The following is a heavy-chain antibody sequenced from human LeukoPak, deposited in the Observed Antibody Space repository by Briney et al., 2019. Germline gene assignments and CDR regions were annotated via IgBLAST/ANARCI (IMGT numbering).Heavy chain of an antibody. CDR3: ARDREAVADYYFDY. D-gene: IGHD6-19*01. V-gene: IGHV3-7*01. CDR2: IKQDGSEK. J-gene: IGHJ4*02. Sequence: GGSLRLSCAASGFTFSSYWMSWVRQAPGKGLEWVANIKQDGSEKYYVDSVKGRFTISRGNAKNSLYLQMNSLRAEDTAVYYCARDREAVADYYFDYWGRGTLVTVSS. CDR1: GFTFSSYW.